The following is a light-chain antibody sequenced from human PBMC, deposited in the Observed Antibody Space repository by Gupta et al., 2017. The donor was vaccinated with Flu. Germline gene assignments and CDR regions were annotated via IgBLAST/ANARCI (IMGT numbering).Light chain of an antibody. Sequence: DIQMTQPPSSLSASVGDRVTITCRASQSISSYLNWYQQKPGKAPKLLICAASSLQSGVPSRFSGSGSGTDFTLTISSLQPEDFATYYCQQSYSTLGVTFGQGTRLEIK. CDR1: QSISSY. CDR3: QQSYSTLGVT. CDR2: AAS. J-gene: IGKJ5*01. V-gene: IGKV1-39*01.